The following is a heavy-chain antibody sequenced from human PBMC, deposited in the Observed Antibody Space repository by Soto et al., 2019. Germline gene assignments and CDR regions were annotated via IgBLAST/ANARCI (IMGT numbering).Heavy chain of an antibody. D-gene: IGHD1-26*01. CDR2: ISGRGSTT. CDR1: GFTFRDHN. J-gene: IGHJ5*02. Sequence: QVQLVESGGGLVKPGESLRFACASSGFTFRDHNMPWLRQAQGKELGWLSYISGRGSTTYLAMSVKGRFTVSRDNAKNSLQLQLYSLSAEDTAVYYGARGPELAPPIVFDPWGQGTLVTVSS. V-gene: IGHV3-11*01. CDR3: ARGPELAPPIVFDP.